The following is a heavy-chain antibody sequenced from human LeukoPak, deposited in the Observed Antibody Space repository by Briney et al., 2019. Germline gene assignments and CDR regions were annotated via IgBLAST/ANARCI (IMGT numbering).Heavy chain of an antibody. J-gene: IGHJ4*02. V-gene: IGHV4-39*07. CDR1: GASISSSSHY. CDR2: IYYSGST. CDR3: ASRKLGNDY. D-gene: IGHD7-27*01. Sequence: SETLSLTCTVSGASISSSSHYWGWIRQPPGTGLEWIGSIYYSGSTYYNPSLKSRVTISADTSQNQFSLKLSSVTAADTAVYYCASRKLGNDYWGQGTLVTVSS.